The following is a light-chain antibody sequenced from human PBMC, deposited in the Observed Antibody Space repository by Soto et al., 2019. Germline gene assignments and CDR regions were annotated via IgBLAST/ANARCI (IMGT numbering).Light chain of an antibody. CDR1: QSVAIN. CDR3: QQYNNWPPYT. J-gene: IGKJ2*01. Sequence: ETVMTQPPVSRSLSPVVRATLSCRASQSVAINLAWYQQRPGQAPRLLIYGASTRPTGIPARFSGSVSGTEFTLTISSLQSEDFAVYYCQQYNNWPPYTFGQGTKVDIK. V-gene: IGKV3-15*01. CDR2: GAS.